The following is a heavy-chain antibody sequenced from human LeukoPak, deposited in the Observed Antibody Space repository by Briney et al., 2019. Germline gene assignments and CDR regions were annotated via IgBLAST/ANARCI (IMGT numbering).Heavy chain of an antibody. D-gene: IGHD3-3*01. J-gene: IGHJ4*02. Sequence: GGSLRLSCAASGFTFSSYGMHWVRQAPGKGLEWVAVIWYDGSNKYYADSVKGRFTISRDNAKNTLYLQMNSLRAEDTAVYYCARDYDFWSGYPYYFDYWGQGTLVTVSS. V-gene: IGHV3-33*01. CDR1: GFTFSSYG. CDR2: IWYDGSNK. CDR3: ARDYDFWSGYPYYFDY.